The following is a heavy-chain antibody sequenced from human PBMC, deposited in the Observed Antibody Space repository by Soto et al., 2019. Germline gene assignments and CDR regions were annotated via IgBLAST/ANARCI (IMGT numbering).Heavy chain of an antibody. CDR3: ARRMGMIRRHDS. V-gene: IGHV4-30-4*01. CDR1: GGSISGGDYY. J-gene: IGHJ5*01. CDR2: IYYTGTT. D-gene: IGHD3-22*01. Sequence: QVQLQESGPGLVKPSETLSLTCTVSGGSISGGDYYWTWIRQSPGKGLEWIGNIYYTGTTYYNPSLKSLVTISVDTSNNXFSLXXXXXXAXDTAVYYCARRMGMIRRHDSWG.